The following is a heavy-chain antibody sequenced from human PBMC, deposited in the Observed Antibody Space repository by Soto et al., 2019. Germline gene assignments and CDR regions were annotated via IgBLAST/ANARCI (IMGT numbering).Heavy chain of an antibody. CDR3: VRGTSNWYGIDF. CDR1: GFTFSNYW. CDR2: INTDGSST. V-gene: IGHV3-74*01. J-gene: IGHJ4*02. D-gene: IGHD6-13*01. Sequence: EVQLVESGGGLVQSGGSLRLSCEASGFTFSNYWMHWVRQSPGKGLLWVSRINTDGSSTNYADSVEGRFTISSDNAKNTLFLQMISLRGEDTAEYYCVRGTSNWYGIDFWGQGTLVTVSS.